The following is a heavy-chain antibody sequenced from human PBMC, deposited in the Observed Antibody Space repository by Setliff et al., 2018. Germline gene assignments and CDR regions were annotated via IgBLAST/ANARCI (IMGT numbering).Heavy chain of an antibody. CDR3: ARQRRWFGPQPIDY. Sequence: PSETLSLTCTVSGGSISSSSYYWGWIRQPPGKGLEWIGSIYYSGSTYYNPSLKSRITXXXXTXXXXXXXXXXXVTATDTAVYYCARQRRWFGPQPIDYWGQGTLVTVSS. V-gene: IGHV4-39*01. CDR1: GGSISSSSYY. CDR2: IYYSGST. J-gene: IGHJ4*02. D-gene: IGHD3-10*01.